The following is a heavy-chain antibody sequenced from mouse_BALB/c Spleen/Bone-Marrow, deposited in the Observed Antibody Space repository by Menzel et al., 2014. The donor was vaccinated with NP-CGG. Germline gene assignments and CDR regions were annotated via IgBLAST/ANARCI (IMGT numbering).Heavy chain of an antibody. Sequence: VKLQESGAEMVRPGSSMKISCKASGYAFSNNWMNWMKQRPGQGLEWIGQIYPGDGDTNYNGKFKRKATLTADKSSSIAYMQLSSLTSEDSAVYFCHYFGSDYYVMDYWGQGTSVTVSS. CDR3: HYFGSDYYVMDY. D-gene: IGHD1-1*01. CDR1: GYAFSNNW. J-gene: IGHJ4*01. V-gene: IGHV1-80*01. CDR2: IYPGDGDT.